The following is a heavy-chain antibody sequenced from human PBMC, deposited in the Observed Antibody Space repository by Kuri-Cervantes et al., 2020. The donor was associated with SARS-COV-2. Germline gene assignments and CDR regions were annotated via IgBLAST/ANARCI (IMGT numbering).Heavy chain of an antibody. D-gene: IGHD3-3*01. J-gene: IGHJ4*02. CDR2: INPNSGGT. CDR3: ARDRIPGFLEWPI. CDR1: GYTFTGYY. Sequence: ASVKVSCKASGYTFTGYYMHWVRQAPGQGLEWMGWINPNSGGTNYAQKFQGGITMTRDTSISTAYMELSRLRSDDTAVYYCARDRIPGFLEWPIWGQGTPVTVSS. V-gene: IGHV1-2*02.